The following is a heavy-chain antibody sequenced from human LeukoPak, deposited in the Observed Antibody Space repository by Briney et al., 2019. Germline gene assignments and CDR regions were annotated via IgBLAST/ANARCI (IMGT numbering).Heavy chain of an antibody. Sequence: GGSLRLSCAASGFTFSSYAMSWVRQAPGKGLEWISAISGSGGSTYYADSVKGRLTISRDNSKNTLYLQMNSLRAEDTAVYYCAKVYGGNSYAFDIWGQGTWSPSLQ. CDR1: GFTFSSYA. CDR3: AKVYGGNSYAFDI. CDR2: ISGSGGST. V-gene: IGHV3-23*01. D-gene: IGHD4-23*01. J-gene: IGHJ3*02.